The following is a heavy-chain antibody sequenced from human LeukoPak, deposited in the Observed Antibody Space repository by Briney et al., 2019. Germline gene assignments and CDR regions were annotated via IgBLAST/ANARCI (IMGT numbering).Heavy chain of an antibody. Sequence: SETLSLTCIVSGGSISNYYWSWIRQPPGKGLEWIGYIYYSGTSSHSGTTSYNPSLKIRITVAVDASRNHFSLKLSSVTAADTAVYYCARDRVHFDYWGQGTLVTDSS. CDR3: ARDRVHFDY. CDR1: GGSISNYY. J-gene: IGHJ4*02. CDR2: IYYSGTSSHSGTT. V-gene: IGHV4-59*01.